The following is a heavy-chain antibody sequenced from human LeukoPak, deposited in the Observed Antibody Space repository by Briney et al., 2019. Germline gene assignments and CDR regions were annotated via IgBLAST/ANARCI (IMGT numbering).Heavy chain of an antibody. D-gene: IGHD5-18*01. J-gene: IGHJ4*02. CDR3: ATLDTAMAANDY. CDR2: IYYSGST. Sequence: SQTLSLTCTVSGGSISSGGYYWSWIRQHPGKGLEWIGYIYYSGSTYYNPSLKSRVTISVDTSKNQFSLKLSSVTAADTAVYYCATLDTAMAANDYWGQGTLVTVSS. V-gene: IGHV4-31*03. CDR1: GGSISSGGYY.